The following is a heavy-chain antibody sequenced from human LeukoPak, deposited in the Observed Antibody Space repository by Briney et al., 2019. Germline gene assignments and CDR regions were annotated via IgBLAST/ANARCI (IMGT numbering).Heavy chain of an antibody. J-gene: IGHJ4*02. D-gene: IGHD3-3*01. V-gene: IGHV3-48*01. Sequence: GGSLRLSCAASGFTFGSYSMNWVRQAPGKGLEWVSYISSSSSTIYYADSVKGRFTISRDNAKNSLYLQMNSLRAEDTAVYYCARGKSTIFGVVDFDYWGQGTLVTVSS. CDR3: ARGKSTIFGVVDFDY. CDR1: GFTFGSYS. CDR2: ISSSSSTI.